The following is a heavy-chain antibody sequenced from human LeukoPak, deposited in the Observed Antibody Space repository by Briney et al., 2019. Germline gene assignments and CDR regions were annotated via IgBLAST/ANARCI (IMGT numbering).Heavy chain of an antibody. J-gene: IGHJ4*02. Sequence: GRSLRLSCAASGFTFSSYSMHWVRQAPGKGLEWVAVISYDGSNKYYADSVKGRFTISRDNSKNTLYLQMNSLRAEDTAVYYCARGGRYSSSWTSTRFDYWGQGTLDTVSS. CDR2: ISYDGSNK. D-gene: IGHD6-13*01. CDR1: GFTFSSYS. V-gene: IGHV3-30*03. CDR3: ARGGRYSSSWTSTRFDY.